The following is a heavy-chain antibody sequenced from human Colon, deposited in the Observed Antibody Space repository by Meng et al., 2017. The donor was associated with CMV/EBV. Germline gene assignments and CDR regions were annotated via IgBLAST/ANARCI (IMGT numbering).Heavy chain of an antibody. D-gene: IGHD5-18*01. CDR2: IYYSGRK. J-gene: IGHJ4*02. CDR3: ARSWIQLWFFDY. CDR1: AGYISSSSYY. V-gene: IGHV4-39*07. Sequence: AVSAGYISSSSYYWGWIRQPPGKGLEWIGNIYYSGRKYYNPSLKSRVTVSVDTSKNQFSLRLSSVTAADTAVYYCARSWIQLWFFDYWGQGTLVTVSS.